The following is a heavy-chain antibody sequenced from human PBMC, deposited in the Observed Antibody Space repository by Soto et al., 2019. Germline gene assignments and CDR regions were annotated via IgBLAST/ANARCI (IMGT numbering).Heavy chain of an antibody. V-gene: IGHV3-48*03. D-gene: IGHD6-6*01. CDR3: ASQSSSSGTFDY. J-gene: IGHJ4*02. CDR2: ISSSGSTI. CDR1: GFTFSSYE. Sequence: GGSLRLSCAASGFTFSSYEMNWVRQAPGKGLEWVSYISSSGSTIYYADSVKGRFTISRDNAKNSLYLQMNSLRAEDTAVYYCASQSSSSGTFDYWGQGAMVTVSS.